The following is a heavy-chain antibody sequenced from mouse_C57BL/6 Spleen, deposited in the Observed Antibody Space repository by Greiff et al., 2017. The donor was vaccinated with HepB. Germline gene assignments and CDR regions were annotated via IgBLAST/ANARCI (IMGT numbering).Heavy chain of an antibody. CDR2: ISDGGSYT. J-gene: IGHJ4*01. Sequence: DVQLVESGGGLVKPGGSLKLSCAASGFTFSSYAMSWVRQTPEKRLEWVATISDGGSYTYYPDNVKGRFTISRDNAKNNLYLQMSHLKSEDTAMYYCARDQNYYAMDYWGQGTSVTVSS. CDR3: ARDQNYYAMDY. CDR1: GFTFSSYA. V-gene: IGHV5-4*01.